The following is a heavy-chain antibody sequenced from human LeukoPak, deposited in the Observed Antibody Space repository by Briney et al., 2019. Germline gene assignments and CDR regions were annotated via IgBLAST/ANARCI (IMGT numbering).Heavy chain of an antibody. Sequence: ASVKVSCKASGYTFTSYYMHWVRQAPGQGLEWMGIINPSGGSTSYAQKFQGRVTMTRDTSTSTVYMELSSPRSEDTAVYYCARDPGRREPYYYFDYWGQGTLVTVSS. CDR3: ARDPGRREPYYYFDY. V-gene: IGHV1-46*01. CDR1: GYTFTSYY. D-gene: IGHD1-26*01. CDR2: INPSGGST. J-gene: IGHJ4*02.